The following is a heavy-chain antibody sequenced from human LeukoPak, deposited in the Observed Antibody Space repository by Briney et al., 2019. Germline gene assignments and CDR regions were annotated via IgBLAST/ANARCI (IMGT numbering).Heavy chain of an antibody. V-gene: IGHV3-30*03. Sequence: QPGRSLRLSCAASGFSFSSYGMHWVRQAPGKGLEWVAVISYAGSSKLYADSVKGRFTLSSDNSKNTLYLQMNSLSAEDTAVYYCARNGYSYGSLDYFDYWGQGTLVTVSS. CDR1: GFSFSSYG. J-gene: IGHJ4*02. CDR3: ARNGYSYGSLDYFDY. D-gene: IGHD5-18*01. CDR2: ISYAGSSK.